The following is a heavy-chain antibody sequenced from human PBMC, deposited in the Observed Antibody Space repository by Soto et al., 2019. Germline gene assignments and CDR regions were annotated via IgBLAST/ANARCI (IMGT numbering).Heavy chain of an antibody. CDR1: GGSISSSNW. D-gene: IGHD2-15*01. CDR3: ARDRCSGGSCYSGREWRYFDY. V-gene: IGHV4-4*02. J-gene: IGHJ4*02. CDR2: IYHRGST. Sequence: QVQLQESGPGLVKPSGTLSLTCAVSGGSISSSNWWSWVRQPPGKGLEWIGEIYHRGSTNYNPSLMSRVTISVAKYKNPFSLKLSSVTAADTAVYYCARDRCSGGSCYSGREWRYFDYWGQGTLVTVSS.